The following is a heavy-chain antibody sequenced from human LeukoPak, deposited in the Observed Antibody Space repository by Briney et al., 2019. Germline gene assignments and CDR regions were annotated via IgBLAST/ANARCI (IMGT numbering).Heavy chain of an antibody. CDR3: ARDQGGIGYYDSSGLDY. J-gene: IGHJ4*02. CDR2: INPSGGST. CDR1: GYTFTSYY. V-gene: IGHV1-46*01. Sequence: GASVKVSCKASGYTFTSYYMHWVRQAPGQGLEWMGIINPSGGSTSYAQKFQGRVTMTRDTSTSTVYMELSSLRSEDTAVYYCARDQGGIGYYDSSGLDYWGQGTLVTVSS. D-gene: IGHD3-22*01.